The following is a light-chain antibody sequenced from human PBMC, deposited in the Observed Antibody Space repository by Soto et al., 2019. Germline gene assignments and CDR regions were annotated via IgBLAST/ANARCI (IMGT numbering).Light chain of an antibody. J-gene: IGLJ1*01. Sequence: QSVLTQPPSASGSPGQSVTISCTGTSSDVGGCNYVSWYQQHPGKAPKLMIYEVTKRPSGVPDRFSGSKSGNTASLTVSGLQAEDEADYFCCSHAGDNTYVFGTGTKVTVL. CDR1: SSDVGGCNY. CDR3: CSHAGDNTYV. V-gene: IGLV2-8*01. CDR2: EVT.